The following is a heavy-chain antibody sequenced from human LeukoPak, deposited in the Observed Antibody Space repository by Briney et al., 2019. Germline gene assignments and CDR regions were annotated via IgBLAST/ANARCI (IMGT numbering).Heavy chain of an antibody. CDR1: GFTFSSYA. V-gene: IGHV3-30-3*01. D-gene: IGHD3-3*01. J-gene: IGHJ4*02. CDR2: ISYDGSNK. Sequence: GRSLRLSCAASGFTFSSYAMHWVRQAPGKGLKWVAVISYDGSNKYYADSVKGRFTISRDNSKNTLYLQMNSLRAEDTAVYYCARDLRSAHLFEPDYDFWSGYPDYWGQGTLVTVSS. CDR3: ARDLRSAHLFEPDYDFWSGYPDY.